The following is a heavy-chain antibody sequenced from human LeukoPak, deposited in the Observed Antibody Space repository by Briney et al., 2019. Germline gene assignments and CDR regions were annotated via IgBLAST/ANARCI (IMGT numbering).Heavy chain of an antibody. CDR3: AREKHYSGRTRWFDP. CDR2: MNPNSGNT. J-gene: IGHJ5*02. CDR1: GCTFTSYD. Sequence: ASVKVSCKASGCTFTSYDINWVRQATGQGLEWMGWMNPNSGNTGYAQKFQGRVTMTRNTSISTAYMELSSLRSEDTAVYYCAREKHYSGRTRWFDPWGQGTLVTVSS. D-gene: IGHD1-26*01. V-gene: IGHV1-8*01.